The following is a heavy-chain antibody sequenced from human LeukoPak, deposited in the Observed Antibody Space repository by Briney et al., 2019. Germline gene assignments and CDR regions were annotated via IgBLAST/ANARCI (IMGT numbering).Heavy chain of an antibody. CDR3: AAGGWGSINWFDS. J-gene: IGHJ5*01. CDR1: GVNCTSSA. CDR2: IVDGSDDT. V-gene: IGHV1-58*02. D-gene: IGHD2-21*01. Sequence: AVKVFCRACGVNCTSSAMLGVRRPRAQRLVWIGWIVDGSDDTNYAQRFQERVSMTSDMSKSTAYLELSSLRSEDTAVYYWAAGGWGSINWFDSWGQGTLVTVSS.